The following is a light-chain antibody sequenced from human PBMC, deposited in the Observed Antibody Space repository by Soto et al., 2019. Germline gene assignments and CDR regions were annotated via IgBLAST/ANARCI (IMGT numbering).Light chain of an antibody. J-gene: IGLJ2*01. Sequence: QSALTQPPSASGSPGQSVTISCTGTSSDVGGYNYVFWYQQHPGKAPKLMIYEVTKRPSGVPDRFSGSKSGNTASLTVSGLQAEDEADYYCTSTTNRNKGIFGGGTKVTVL. V-gene: IGLV2-8*01. CDR1: SSDVGGYNY. CDR3: TSTTNRNKGI. CDR2: EVT.